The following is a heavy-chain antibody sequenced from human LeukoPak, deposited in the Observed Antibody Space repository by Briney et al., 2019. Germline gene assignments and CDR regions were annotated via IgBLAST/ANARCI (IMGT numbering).Heavy chain of an antibody. CDR2: ISYDGNSE. Sequence: GRSLRLSCAASGFKFSSYALDWVRQAPGKGLEWVAIISYDGNSEYYADSVKGRFTISRDNSKNTLYLQMNSLRAEDTAVYYCAREEARRTDYYYYYMDVWGKGTTVTVSS. CDR3: AREEARRTDYYYYYMDV. V-gene: IGHV3-30-3*01. CDR1: GFKFSSYA. J-gene: IGHJ6*03.